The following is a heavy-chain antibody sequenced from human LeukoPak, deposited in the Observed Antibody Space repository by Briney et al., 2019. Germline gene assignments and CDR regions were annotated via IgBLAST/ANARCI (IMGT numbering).Heavy chain of an antibody. CDR2: IYHSGTS. CDR3: ARDVPRGDAFDI. V-gene: IGHV4-59*01. J-gene: IGHJ3*02. CDR1: GDSISNYY. Sequence: SETLSLTCSVSGDSISNYYWSWIRQPPGKGLEWIGYIYHSGTSKQNPSLKSRVTISIDTSKNQFSLKLRSVSAADTAVYYRARDVPRGDAFDIWGQGTMVAVSS.